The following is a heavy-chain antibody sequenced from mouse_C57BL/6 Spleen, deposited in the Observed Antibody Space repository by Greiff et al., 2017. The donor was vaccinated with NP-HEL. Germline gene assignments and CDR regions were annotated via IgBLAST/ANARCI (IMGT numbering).Heavy chain of an antibody. Sequence: EVKLQESGPGLVKPSQSLSLSCSVTGYSITSGYYWNWIRQFPGNKLEWMGYISYDGSNNYNPSLKNRISITRDTSKNQFFLKFNSVTTEDTATYYCASDYGRSPHAMDYWGQGTSVTVSS. CDR1: GYSITSGYY. J-gene: IGHJ4*01. CDR2: ISYDGSN. D-gene: IGHD1-1*01. CDR3: ASDYGRSPHAMDY. V-gene: IGHV3-6*01.